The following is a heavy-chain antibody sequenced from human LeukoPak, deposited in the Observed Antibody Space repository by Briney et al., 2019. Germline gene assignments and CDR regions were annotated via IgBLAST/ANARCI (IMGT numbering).Heavy chain of an antibody. J-gene: IGHJ1*01. CDR3: TTVGGSYSAEYFQN. V-gene: IGHV3-23*01. CDR1: GFTFSSYA. Sequence: PGGSLRLSCAASGFTFSSYAMTWVRQAPGKGLEWVSGVSTTGGNTYYADSVKGRFIISRDNSKNTLSLQMNSLKTEDTAVYYCTTVGGSYSAEYFQNWGQGTLVTVSS. CDR2: VSTTGGNT. D-gene: IGHD1-26*01.